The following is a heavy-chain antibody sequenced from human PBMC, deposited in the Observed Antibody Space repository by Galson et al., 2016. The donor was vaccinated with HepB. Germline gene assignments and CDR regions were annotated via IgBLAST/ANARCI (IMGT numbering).Heavy chain of an antibody. V-gene: IGHV3-7*04. J-gene: IGHJ3*02. D-gene: IGHD1-26*01. CDR3: ARAGGVANGYALDI. CDR1: GFTFNSHW. Sequence: LRLSCAVSGFTFNSHWMTWIRQAPGQGLEWVAKIKEDGSQKYYLDSVQGRFTISRDNAKNSLYLQMNSLRAEDTAVYYCARAGGVANGYALDIWGQGTLVSVSS. CDR2: IKEDGSQK.